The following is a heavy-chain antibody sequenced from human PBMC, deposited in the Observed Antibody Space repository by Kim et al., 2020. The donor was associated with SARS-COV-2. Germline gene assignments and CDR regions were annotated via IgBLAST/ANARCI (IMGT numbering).Heavy chain of an antibody. J-gene: IGHJ4*02. CDR1: GGSISSYY. Sequence: SETLSLTCTVSGGSISSYYWSWIRQPPGKGLEWIGYIYYSGSTNYNPSLKSRVTISVDTSKNQFSLKLSSVTAADTAVYYCARDPGEALVPDHWGQGTLV. V-gene: IGHV4-59*13. CDR2: IYYSGST. CDR3: ARDPGEALVPDH. D-gene: IGHD2-2*01.